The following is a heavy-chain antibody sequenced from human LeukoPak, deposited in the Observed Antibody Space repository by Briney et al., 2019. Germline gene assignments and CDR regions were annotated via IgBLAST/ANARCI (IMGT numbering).Heavy chain of an antibody. CDR1: GFTFSDYY. V-gene: IGHV3-11*01. CDR3: ASAEGVAYCGVDCYSGDEYFLD. D-gene: IGHD2-21*02. J-gene: IGHJ1*01. CDR2: ISTSSTTI. Sequence: PGGSLRLSCAASGFTFSDYYMSWIRQAPGKGLEWVSYISTSSTTIHYADSVKGRFTISRDNAKNSLYLEMNSLRPEDTAVYYCASAEGVAYCGVDCYSGDEYFLDWGQGTLVTVSS.